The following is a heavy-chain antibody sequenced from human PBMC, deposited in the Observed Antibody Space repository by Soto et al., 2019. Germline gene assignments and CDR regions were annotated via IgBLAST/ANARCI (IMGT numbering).Heavy chain of an antibody. CDR2: IYYTGKT. J-gene: IGHJ5*02. CDR1: GDYIHVGCYY. Sequence: PSETLSLTCSVSGDYIHVGCYYCTWIRQRPGKGLEWMGYIYYTGKTYYNPSLESRLTMSVDRSKNQFSLRLTSVTAADTAVYFCGRDLTSNANCIDPWGQGTLVTVSS. CDR3: GRDLTSNANCIDP. V-gene: IGHV4-30-4*01. D-gene: IGHD2-2*01.